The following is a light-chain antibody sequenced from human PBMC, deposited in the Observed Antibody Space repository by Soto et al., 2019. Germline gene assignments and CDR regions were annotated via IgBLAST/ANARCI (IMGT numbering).Light chain of an antibody. CDR1: QSVSSY. CDR2: DAS. Sequence: EIVLTQSPATLSLSPGERATFSCRASQSVSSYLAWYQQKPGQAPRLLIYDASTRATGIAARFSGSGSRTDFTLTISSLEPVDFAVYYCQQHNNWPPSITFGQGTRLEIK. J-gene: IGKJ5*01. CDR3: QQHNNWPPSIT. V-gene: IGKV3-11*01.